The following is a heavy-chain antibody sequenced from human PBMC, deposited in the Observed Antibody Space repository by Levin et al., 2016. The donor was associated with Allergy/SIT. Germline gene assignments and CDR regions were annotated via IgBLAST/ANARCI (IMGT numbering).Heavy chain of an antibody. CDR2: IYYSGST. CDR1: GGSISSSSYY. Sequence: SETLSLTCTVSGGSISSSSYYWGWIRQPPGKGLEWIGSIYYSGSTYXNPSLKSRVTISVDTSKNQFSLKLSSVTAADTAVYYCARQDYDSSGYYAFDIWGQGTMVTVSS. CDR3: ARQDYDSSGYYAFDI. D-gene: IGHD3-22*01. V-gene: IGHV4-39*01. J-gene: IGHJ3*02.